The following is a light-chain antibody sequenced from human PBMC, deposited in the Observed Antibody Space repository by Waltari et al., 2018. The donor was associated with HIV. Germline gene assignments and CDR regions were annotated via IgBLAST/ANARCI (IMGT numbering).Light chain of an antibody. CDR3: ASWDGSLNGWV. V-gene: IGLV1-44*01. CDR2: NNN. J-gene: IGLJ3*02. Sequence: QSVLTQPPSASGTPGQRVTLSGSGGRSNIGRDTVNWYQHLPGTAPKLLIYNNNRRPSGVPDRFSGSKSGTSASLAISGLQSEDEADYYCASWDGSLNGWVFGGGTKLTVL. CDR1: RSNIGRDT.